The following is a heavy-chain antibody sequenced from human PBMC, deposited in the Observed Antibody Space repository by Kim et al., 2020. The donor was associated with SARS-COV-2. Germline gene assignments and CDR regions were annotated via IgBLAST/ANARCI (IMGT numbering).Heavy chain of an antibody. CDR1: GFTFSSYA. V-gene: IGHV3-23*01. CDR3: AKDHPSEGIVVVPAADGPREYYFDY. D-gene: IGHD2-2*01. CDR2: ISGSGGST. J-gene: IGHJ4*02. Sequence: GGSLRLSCAASGFTFSSYAMSWVRQAPGKGLEWVSAISGSGGSTYYADSVKGRFTISRDNSKNTLYLQMNSLRAEDTAVYYCAKDHPSEGIVVVPAADGPREYYFDYWGQGTLVTVSS.